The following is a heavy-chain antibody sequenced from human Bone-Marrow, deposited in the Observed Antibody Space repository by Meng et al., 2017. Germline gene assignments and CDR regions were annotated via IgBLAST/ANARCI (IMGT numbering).Heavy chain of an antibody. J-gene: IGHJ5*02. CDR3: ARAADFWSGYYFRLSRHWFDP. CDR2: INHSGST. CDR1: GGSFSGYY. D-gene: IGHD3-3*01. V-gene: IGHV4-34*01. Sequence: GSLRLSCAVYGGSFSGYYWSWIRQPPGKGLEWIGEINHSGSTNYNPSLKSRVTISVDTSKNQFSLKLSSVTAADTAVYYCARAADFWSGYYFRLSRHWFDPWGQGTRVTGAS.